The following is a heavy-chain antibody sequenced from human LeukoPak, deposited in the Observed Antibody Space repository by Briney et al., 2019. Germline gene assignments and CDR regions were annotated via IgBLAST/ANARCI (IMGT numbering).Heavy chain of an antibody. J-gene: IGHJ4*02. CDR1: GFTFSTYA. CDR2: FAISGNT. CDR3: AKRIGRVGPTSSHYFES. D-gene: IGHD4-11*01. Sequence: GGSLRLSCAASGFTFSTYAMSWVRQAPGKGLEWVSTFAISGNTYYADSVKGRFTISRDNSKNTLSLQMNGLRAEDTAVYYCAKRIGRVGPTSSHYFESWGQGTLVTVSS. V-gene: IGHV3-23*01.